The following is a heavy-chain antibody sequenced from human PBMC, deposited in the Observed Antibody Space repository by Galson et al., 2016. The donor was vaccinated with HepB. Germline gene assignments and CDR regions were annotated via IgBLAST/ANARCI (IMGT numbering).Heavy chain of an antibody. CDR1: GFSFSSHG. D-gene: IGHD6-19*01. V-gene: IGHV3-33*01. J-gene: IGHJ4*02. CDR2: IWYDGVNK. Sequence: SLRLSCAASGFSFSSHGMNWVRQAPGKGLEWVAIIWYDGVNKNYAESVKGRFTISRDNSKNTVYLQMNSLRAEDTAVYYCAGEWQWLDGIDYWGQGTLVTVSS. CDR3: AGEWQWLDGIDY.